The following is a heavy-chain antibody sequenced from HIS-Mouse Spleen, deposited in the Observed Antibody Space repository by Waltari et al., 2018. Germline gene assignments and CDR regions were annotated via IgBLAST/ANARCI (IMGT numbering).Heavy chain of an antibody. V-gene: IGHV4-39*07. D-gene: IGHD6-13*01. Sequence: QLQLQASGPGLGKPSETLSLTCTVSGRPISRISYYSAWIRQPPGKGLEWIGSIYYSGSTYYNPSLKSRVTISVDTSKNQFSLKLSSVTAADTAVYYCAREIPYSSSWYDWYFDLWGRGTLVTVSS. J-gene: IGHJ2*01. CDR3: AREIPYSSSWYDWYFDL. CDR1: GRPISRISYY. CDR2: IYYSGST.